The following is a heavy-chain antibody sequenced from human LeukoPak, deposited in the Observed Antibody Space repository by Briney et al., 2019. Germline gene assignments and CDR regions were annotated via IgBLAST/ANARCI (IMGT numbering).Heavy chain of an antibody. CDR3: AQSSGWDSLKY. J-gene: IGHJ4*02. V-gene: IGHV1-2*02. CDR1: GHNFTGYY. D-gene: IGHD6-19*01. Sequence: ASVKVSCKASGHNFTGYYMHWVRQAPGQGLEWMGWINPNSGGTNRAQKFQGKVSMTRDTSISTAYMELSRLRSDDTAVYYCAQSSGWDSLKYWGQGTLVTVSS. CDR2: INPNSGGT.